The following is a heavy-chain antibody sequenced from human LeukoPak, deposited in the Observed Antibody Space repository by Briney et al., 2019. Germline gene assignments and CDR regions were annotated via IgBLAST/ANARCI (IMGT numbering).Heavy chain of an antibody. J-gene: IGHJ3*02. CDR2: IYYSGST. CDR3: ARSLRNDFDAFDI. Sequence: SEALSLTCTVSGGSISSYYWSWIRQPPGKGLEWIGYIYYSGSTNYNPSLKSRVTISVDTSKNQFSLKLSSVTAADTAVYYCARSLRNDFDAFDIWGQGTMVTVST. D-gene: IGHD1-1*01. CDR1: GGSISSYY. V-gene: IGHV4-59*01.